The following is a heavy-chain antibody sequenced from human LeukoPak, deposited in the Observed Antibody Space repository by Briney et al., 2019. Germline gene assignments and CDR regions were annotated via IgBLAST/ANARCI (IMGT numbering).Heavy chain of an antibody. J-gene: IGHJ5*02. CDR2: ICSSGST. Sequence: SETLSLTCTVSGGSISSYCWIWVRQPAEKGLEWIGRICSSGSTIYNPSLKSRVAMSSDMSNNQSSLRLSSVTAADTAVYYCARDRGTDGSDQLDPWGQGTLVTVSS. D-gene: IGHD3-10*01. CDR1: GGSISSYC. V-gene: IGHV4-4*07. CDR3: ARDRGTDGSDQLDP.